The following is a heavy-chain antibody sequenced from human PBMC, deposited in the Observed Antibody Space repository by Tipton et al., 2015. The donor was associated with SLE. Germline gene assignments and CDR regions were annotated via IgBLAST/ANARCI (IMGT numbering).Heavy chain of an antibody. Sequence: TLSLTCAVYGGSFSGYYWSWIRQPPGKGLECIGEINHSGSTNYNPSLKSRVTISVDTSKNQFSLKLSSVTAADTAVYYCSRGSPSSGYYPDYYYYGMDVWGKETTVTVSS. CDR3: SRGSPSSGYYPDYYYYGMDV. CDR2: INHSGST. D-gene: IGHD3-22*01. J-gene: IGHJ6*04. V-gene: IGHV4-34*01. CDR1: GGSFSGYY.